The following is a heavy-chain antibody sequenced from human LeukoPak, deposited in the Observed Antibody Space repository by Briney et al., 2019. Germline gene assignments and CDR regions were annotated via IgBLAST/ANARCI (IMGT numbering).Heavy chain of an antibody. CDR3: AREGYYYYMDV. J-gene: IGHJ6*03. CDR2: IYYSGST. Sequence: SQTLSLTCTVSGGSISSGGYYWSWIRQPPGKGLEWIGHIYYSGSTYYNPSLKSRVTISVDTSKNQFSLKLSSVTAADTAVYYCAREGYYYYMDVWGKGTTVTVSS. V-gene: IGHV4-30-4*08. CDR1: GGSISSGGYY.